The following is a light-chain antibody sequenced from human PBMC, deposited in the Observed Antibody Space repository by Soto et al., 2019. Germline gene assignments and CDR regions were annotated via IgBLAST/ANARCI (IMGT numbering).Light chain of an antibody. CDR3: QHYNSYSEA. Sequence: DIQMTQSPSTLSGSVGDRVTITCRASQTISSWLAWYQHKPGKAPKLLIYKASTLKSVVPSRFSGSGSGTEFTLTISSLQPDDLATYYCQHYNSYSEAFGQGNKVELK. J-gene: IGKJ1*01. V-gene: IGKV1-5*03. CDR2: KAS. CDR1: QTISSW.